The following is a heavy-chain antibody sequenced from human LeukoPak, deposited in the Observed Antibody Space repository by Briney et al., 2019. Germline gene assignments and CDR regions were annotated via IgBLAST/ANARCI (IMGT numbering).Heavy chain of an antibody. Sequence: PGGSLRLSCAASGFTFSSYSMNWLRQAPGKGLEWVSYIRSSSKTIYYAGSVEGRFTISRDNAKNSLDLQMNSLRDEDSAVYYCARGQGIFDYWGQGTLVTVSS. J-gene: IGHJ4*02. CDR1: GFTFSSYS. CDR2: IRSSSKTI. V-gene: IGHV3-48*02. CDR3: ARGQGIFDY.